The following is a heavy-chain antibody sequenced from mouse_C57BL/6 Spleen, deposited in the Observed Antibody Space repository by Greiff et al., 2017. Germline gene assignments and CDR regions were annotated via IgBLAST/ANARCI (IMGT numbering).Heavy chain of an antibody. CDR1: GFSFNTYA. CDR2: IRSKSNNYAT. D-gene: IGHD1-2*01. CDR3: VRGYSMMDY. J-gene: IGHJ4*01. V-gene: IGHV10-1*01. Sequence: EVMLVESGGGLVQPKGSLKLSCAASGFSFNTYAMNWVRQAPGKGLEWVARIRSKSNNYATYYADSVKDRFTISRDDSESMLYLQMNNLTTEDTAMYYCVRGYSMMDYWGQGTSVTVSS.